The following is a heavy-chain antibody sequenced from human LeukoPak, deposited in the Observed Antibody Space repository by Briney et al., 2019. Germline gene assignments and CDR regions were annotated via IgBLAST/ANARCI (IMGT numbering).Heavy chain of an antibody. V-gene: IGHV1-2*02. J-gene: IGHJ3*02. D-gene: IGHD3-22*01. CDR2: INPNNGGT. Sequence: ASVKVPCKASAYTFPGNYLHWVRQAPGQGLEWMGWINPNNGGTNYGQKFRGRVTMTRDTSTTTAYMELSRLRSDDTALYYCAREKYYYDSSGPHGFDIWGQGTMVTVSS. CDR3: AREKYYYDSSGPHGFDI. CDR1: AYTFPGNY.